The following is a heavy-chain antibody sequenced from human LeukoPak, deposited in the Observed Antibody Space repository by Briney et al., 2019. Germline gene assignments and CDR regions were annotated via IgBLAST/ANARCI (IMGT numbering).Heavy chain of an antibody. CDR2: ISGSGGST. CDR3: ARERPPRAAFDY. D-gene: IGHD6-25*01. V-gene: IGHV3-23*01. CDR1: GFTFSSYA. Sequence: GGSLRLSCAASGFTFSSYAMSWVRQAPGKGLEWVSAISGSGGSTYYADSVKGRFTISRDSSKNMLYLQMNSLRVEDTAVYYCARERPPRAAFDYWGQGTLVTVSS. J-gene: IGHJ4*02.